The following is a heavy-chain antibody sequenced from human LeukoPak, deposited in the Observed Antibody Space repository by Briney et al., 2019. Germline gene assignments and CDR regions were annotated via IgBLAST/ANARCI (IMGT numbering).Heavy chain of an antibody. CDR1: GGSISSYY. Sequence: PSETLSPTCTVSGGSISSYYWSWIRQPPGKGLEWIGSIYYSGSTYYNPSLKSRVTISVDTSKNQFSLKLSSVTAADTAVYYCAREFGGLRYFDWLLYPGGNFDYWGQGTLVTVSS. CDR3: AREFGGLRYFDWLLYPGGNFDY. D-gene: IGHD3-9*01. J-gene: IGHJ4*02. CDR2: IYYSGST. V-gene: IGHV4-39*07.